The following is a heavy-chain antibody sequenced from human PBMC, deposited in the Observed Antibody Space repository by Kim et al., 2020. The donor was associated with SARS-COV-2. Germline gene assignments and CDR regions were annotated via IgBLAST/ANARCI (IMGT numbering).Heavy chain of an antibody. D-gene: IGHD2-2*01. Sequence: SVKVSCKASGGTFSSYAISWVRQAPGQGLEWMGRIIPILGIANYAQKFQGRVTITADKSTSTAYMELSSLRSEDTAVYYCASRYCSSTSCYTSGVYYYYMDVWGKGTTVTVSS. CDR2: IIPILGIA. J-gene: IGHJ6*03. CDR1: GGTFSSYA. V-gene: IGHV1-69*04. CDR3: ASRYCSSTSCYTSGVYYYYMDV.